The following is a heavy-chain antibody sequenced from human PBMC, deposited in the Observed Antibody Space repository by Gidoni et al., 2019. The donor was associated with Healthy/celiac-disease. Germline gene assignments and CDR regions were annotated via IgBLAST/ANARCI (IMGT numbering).Heavy chain of an antibody. CDR2: IRSKAYGGTT. CDR3: TREYVDTAMVDSFDY. D-gene: IGHD5-18*01. CDR1: GFPFGDYA. Sequence: EVQLVESGGGLVQPGRSLRLSCTASGFPFGDYAMSGFRQAPGKGLEWVGFIRSKAYGGTTEYAASVKGRFTISRDDSKSIAYLQMNSLKTEDTAVYYCTREYVDTAMVDSFDYWGQGTLVTVSS. J-gene: IGHJ4*02. V-gene: IGHV3-49*03.